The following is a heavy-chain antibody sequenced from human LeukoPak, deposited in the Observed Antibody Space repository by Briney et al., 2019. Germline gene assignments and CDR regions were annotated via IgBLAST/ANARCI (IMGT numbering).Heavy chain of an antibody. CDR1: GYTFTSYD. J-gene: IGHJ5*02. CDR2: MNPNSGNT. CDR3: ARPRIAARGYWSDP. D-gene: IGHD6-6*01. V-gene: IGHV1-8*01. Sequence: ASVKVSCKASGYTFTSYDINWVRQATGQGLEWMGWMNPNSGNTGYAQKFQGRVTMTRNTSISTAYMELSSLRSEDTAVYYCARPRIAARGYWSDPWGQGTLVTVSS.